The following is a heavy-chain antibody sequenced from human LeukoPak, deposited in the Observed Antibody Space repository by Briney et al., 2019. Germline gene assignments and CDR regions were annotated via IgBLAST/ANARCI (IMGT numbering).Heavy chain of an antibody. J-gene: IGHJ4*02. CDR2: IQQDGSAK. D-gene: IGHD3-22*01. CDR1: GFTFSTSW. V-gene: IGHV3-7*01. CDR3: ARFSLYDNSGYYSWLFDF. Sequence: GGSLRLSCAASGFTFSTSWMSWVRQAPGKGLEWVANIQQDGSAKYYVDSVKGRFTISRDNAKNSLYLQMNSLRAEDTAVYYCARFSLYDNSGYYSWLFDFWGQGTLVTISS.